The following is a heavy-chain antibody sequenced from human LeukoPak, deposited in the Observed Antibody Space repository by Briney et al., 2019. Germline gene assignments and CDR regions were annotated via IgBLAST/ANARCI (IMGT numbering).Heavy chain of an antibody. CDR1: GGSFSGYY. D-gene: IGHD6-13*01. Sequence: SETLSLTCAVYGGSFSGYYWSWIRQPPGKGLEWIGEINHSGSTNYNPSPKSRVTISVDTSKNQFSLKLSSVTAADTAVYYCARLNLGKLPPGIAAAGTPVVFDYWGQGTLVTVSS. CDR3: ARLNLGKLPPGIAAAGTPVVFDY. V-gene: IGHV4-34*01. J-gene: IGHJ4*02. CDR2: INHSGST.